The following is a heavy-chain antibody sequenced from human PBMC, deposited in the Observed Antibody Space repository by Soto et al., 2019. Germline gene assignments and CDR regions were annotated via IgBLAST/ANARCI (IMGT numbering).Heavy chain of an antibody. CDR2: IIPIFGTA. Sequence: QVQLVQSGAEVKKPGSSVKVSCKASGGTFSSYAISWVRHAPGQGLEWMGGIIPIFGTANYAQKFQGRVTITADESTSTAYMELSSLRSEDTAVYYCARDRPKYSSGWQAYGMDVWGQGTTVTVSS. CDR1: GGTFSSYA. J-gene: IGHJ6*02. CDR3: ARDRPKYSSGWQAYGMDV. V-gene: IGHV1-69*01. D-gene: IGHD6-19*01.